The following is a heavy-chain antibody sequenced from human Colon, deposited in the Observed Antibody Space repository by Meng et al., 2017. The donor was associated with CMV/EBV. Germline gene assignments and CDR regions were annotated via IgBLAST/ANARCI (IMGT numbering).Heavy chain of an antibody. Sequence: GGSLRLSCAASGFTFSSYSMNWVRQAPGRGLEWVSYISSSSGKIYYADSVKGRFTISRDNAKNSLYLQMNSLRAEDTAVYYCARPLSSSSLNWFDPWGQGTLVTVSS. CDR1: GFTFSSYS. J-gene: IGHJ5*02. CDR2: ISSSSGKI. V-gene: IGHV3-48*04. D-gene: IGHD2-2*01. CDR3: ARPLSSSSLNWFDP.